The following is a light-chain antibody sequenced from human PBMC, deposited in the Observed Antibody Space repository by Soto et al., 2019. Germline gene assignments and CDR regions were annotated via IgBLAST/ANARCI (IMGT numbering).Light chain of an antibody. CDR2: GAS. Sequence: DIQLTQSPSFLSASVGDRVTITCRASQGTSSYLAWFQQKPGRAPKLLIYGASTLQSGVPARFSGSGSGTDFTLTISNLQPEDFATYYCQQLNAYPLTFGQGRLLEVK. CDR3: QQLNAYPLT. CDR1: QGTSSY. V-gene: IGKV1-9*01. J-gene: IGKJ5*01.